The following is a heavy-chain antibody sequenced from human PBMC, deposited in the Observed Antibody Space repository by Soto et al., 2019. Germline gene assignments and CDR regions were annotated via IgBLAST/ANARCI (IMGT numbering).Heavy chain of an antibody. D-gene: IGHD6-19*01. Sequence: QVLLVQSGAEVKKPGASVKVSCEASGYTFTTYDMHWVRQAPGQSLEWMGSISTNNGYAKYSETFQGRATFTRDTSASTGYVELISLISGDTAVYYCVVSRVWWAFHFWGQGTLVSVSS. CDR1: GYTFTTYD. CDR3: VVSRVWWAFHF. CDR2: ISTNNGYA. V-gene: IGHV1-3*04. J-gene: IGHJ4*02.